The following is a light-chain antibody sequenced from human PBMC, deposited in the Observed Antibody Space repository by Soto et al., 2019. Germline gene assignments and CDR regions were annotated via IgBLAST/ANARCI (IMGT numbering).Light chain of an antibody. J-gene: IGKJ1*01. CDR2: DAS. CDR1: QRISNR. V-gene: IGKV1-5*01. CDR3: QQYNSYSGT. Sequence: DIQMAQSPSTLSASVGDRVTITCRASQRISNRLAWYQQKPGKAPNLLMYDASSLDGGVPSRFSGSGSGTQFTLTSSSLQPDDLATYYCQQYNSYSGTFGQGTKV.